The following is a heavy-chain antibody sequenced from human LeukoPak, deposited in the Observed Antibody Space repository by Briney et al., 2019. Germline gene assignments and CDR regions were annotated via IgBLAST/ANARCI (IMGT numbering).Heavy chain of an antibody. CDR3: ARDLVDGVGAPGAY. CDR1: GYTFTNYG. Sequence: ASVKVSCKASGYTFTNYGITWMRQAPGQGLEWMGWINTYNCNTNYAQKLQGRVTITTDTSTSTAYMELRSLTSDDTAVFYCARDLVDGVGAPGAYWGQGALVTVSS. V-gene: IGHV1-18*01. D-gene: IGHD1-26*01. CDR2: INTYNCNT. J-gene: IGHJ4*02.